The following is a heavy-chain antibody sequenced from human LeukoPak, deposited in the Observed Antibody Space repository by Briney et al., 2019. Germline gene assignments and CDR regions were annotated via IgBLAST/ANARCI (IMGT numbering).Heavy chain of an antibody. Sequence: PSETLSLTCTVSGGSISSSSYYWGWIRQPPGKGLEWIGSIYYSGSTYYNPSLKSRVTISVDTSKNQFSLKLSSVTAADTAVYYCARSHSVWTSFDYWGQGTLVTASS. D-gene: IGHD3/OR15-3a*01. CDR2: IYYSGST. CDR3: ARSHSVWTSFDY. CDR1: GGSISSSSYY. V-gene: IGHV4-39*07. J-gene: IGHJ4*02.